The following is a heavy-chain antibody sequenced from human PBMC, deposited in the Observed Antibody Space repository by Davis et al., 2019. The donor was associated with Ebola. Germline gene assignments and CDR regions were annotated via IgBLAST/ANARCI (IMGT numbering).Heavy chain of an antibody. CDR2: IYTGDSDT. CDR3: ASLRRTITGMDDGFDI. V-gene: IGHV5-51*01. CDR1: GKSFTSHW. D-gene: IGHD2-8*02. J-gene: IGHJ3*02. Sequence: GESLKISCKDSGKSFTSHWIGWVRQMPGKGLEWMGIIYTGDSDTRYSPSFRGQVTISADKSFKTDFLQWTSLKASDTAMYYCASLRRTITGMDDGFDIWGQGTMVTVSS.